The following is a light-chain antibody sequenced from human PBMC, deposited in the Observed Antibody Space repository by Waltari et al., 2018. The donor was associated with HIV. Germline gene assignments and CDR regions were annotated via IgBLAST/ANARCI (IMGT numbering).Light chain of an antibody. V-gene: IGLV2-11*01. J-gene: IGLJ2*01. CDR2: DVT. Sequence: QSTLTQPRSVSGSPGQSVTISCTGTSSDVGRYDYVSWYQQHPGNAPKLIIYDVTTRPPGVPDRFSGSKSGNTASLTISGLQPGDESDFYCCSYAGGYTLVFGGGTKLTVL. CDR3: CSYAGGYTLV. CDR1: SSDVGRYDY.